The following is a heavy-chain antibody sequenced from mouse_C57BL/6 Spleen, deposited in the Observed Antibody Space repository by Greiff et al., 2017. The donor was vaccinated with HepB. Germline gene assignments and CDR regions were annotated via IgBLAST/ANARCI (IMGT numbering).Heavy chain of an antibody. CDR3: AMTGRFAY. D-gene: IGHD3-1*01. CDR2: ISSGSSNI. V-gene: IGHV5-17*01. CDR1: GFTFSDYG. J-gene: IGHJ3*01. Sequence: EVKLVESGGGLVKPGGSLKLSCAASGFTFSDYGMHWVRQAPEKGLEWVAYISSGSSNIYYADTVKGRFTISRDNAKNTLFLQMTSLRSEDTAMYYCAMTGRFAYWGQGTLVTVSA.